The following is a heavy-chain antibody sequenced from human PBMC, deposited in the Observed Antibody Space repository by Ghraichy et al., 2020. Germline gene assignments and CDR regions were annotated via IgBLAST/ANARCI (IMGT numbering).Heavy chain of an antibody. J-gene: IGHJ2*01. CDR1: GGTVRGSDY. CDR3: ARVNPPSAEPTFWYRYFDI. CDR2: ISFSGTT. V-gene: IGHV4-61*01. D-gene: IGHD2/OR15-2a*01. Sequence: ASLNISCSVSGGTVRGSDYWSWIRQPPGKGLEWIGYISFSGTTNYNPSLKSRVTMSVDTSKNQFSLKMTSMTAADTAPYYCARVNPPSAEPTFWYRYFDIWGRGSLVTVSS.